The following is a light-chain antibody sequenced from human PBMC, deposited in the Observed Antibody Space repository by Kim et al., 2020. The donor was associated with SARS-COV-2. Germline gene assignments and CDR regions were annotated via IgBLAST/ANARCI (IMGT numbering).Light chain of an antibody. CDR3: QQRSNWPPLT. Sequence: SPGERAPLSCRASQSVSSYLAWYQQKPGQAPRLLIYDASNRATGIPARFSGSGSGTDFTLTISSLEPEDFAAYYCQQRSNWPPLTFGGGTKVDIK. CDR1: QSVSSY. V-gene: IGKV3-11*01. CDR2: DAS. J-gene: IGKJ4*01.